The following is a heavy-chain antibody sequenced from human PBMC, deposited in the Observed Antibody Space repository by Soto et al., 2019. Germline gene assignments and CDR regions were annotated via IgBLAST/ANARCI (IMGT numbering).Heavy chain of an antibody. Sequence: ASVKVSCKASGYTFANYGISWVRQAPGQGLEWMGWISSHDRNTNYAQNFQGRVTMTMDTSKNEFSLQLNSVSPEDTAVYYCARGEWPAVFDYWGQGALVTVSS. CDR1: GYTFANYG. D-gene: IGHD3-3*01. CDR2: ISSHDRNT. V-gene: IGHV1-18*01. CDR3: ARGEWPAVFDY. J-gene: IGHJ4*02.